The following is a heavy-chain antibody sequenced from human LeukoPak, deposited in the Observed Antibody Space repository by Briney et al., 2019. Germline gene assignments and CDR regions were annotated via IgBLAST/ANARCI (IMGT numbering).Heavy chain of an antibody. CDR2: ISAYNGNT. V-gene: IGHV1-18*04. CDR1: GYTFSGFY. CDR3: ARVYRRSPRGIAAADAFDI. J-gene: IGHJ3*02. D-gene: IGHD6-13*01. Sequence: GASVKVSCKASGYTFSGFYIHWVRQAPGQGLEWMGWISAYNGNTNYAQKLQGRVTMTTDTSTSTAYMELRSLRSDDTAVYYCARVYRRSPRGIAAADAFDIWGQGTMVTVSS.